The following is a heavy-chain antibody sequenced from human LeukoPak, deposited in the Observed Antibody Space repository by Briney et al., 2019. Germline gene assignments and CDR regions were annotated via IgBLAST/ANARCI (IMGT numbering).Heavy chain of an antibody. Sequence: XVKVSCKASGGTFSSYAISWVRQAPGQGLEWMGGIIPIFGTANYAQKFQATVTITADESTSTAYMELSSLRSEDTAVYYCARGGLRYFDWLLDAEYFQHWGQGTLVTVSS. CDR1: GGTFSSYA. D-gene: IGHD3-9*01. J-gene: IGHJ1*01. V-gene: IGHV1-69*13. CDR3: ARGGLRYFDWLLDAEYFQH. CDR2: IIPIFGTA.